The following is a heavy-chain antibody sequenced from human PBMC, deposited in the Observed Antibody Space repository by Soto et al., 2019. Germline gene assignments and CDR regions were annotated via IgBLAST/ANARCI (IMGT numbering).Heavy chain of an antibody. Sequence: QVQLVQSGAEVKKPGSSVKVSWKASGGTFSSYAISWVRQAPGQGLEWMGGIIPISDTTNYAQKFQGRVTITADESTSTDYMELSSLRSEDTAVYYCARSQGSSTSLEIYYYYYYGMDVWGQGTTVTVSS. D-gene: IGHD2-2*01. J-gene: IGHJ6*02. CDR2: IIPISDTT. CDR3: ARSQGSSTSLEIYYYYYYGMDV. V-gene: IGHV1-69*01. CDR1: GGTFSSYA.